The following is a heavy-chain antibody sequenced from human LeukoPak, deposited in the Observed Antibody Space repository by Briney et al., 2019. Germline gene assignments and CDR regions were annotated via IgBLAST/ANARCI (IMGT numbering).Heavy chain of an antibody. J-gene: IGHJ5*02. CDR2: INPKNGGT. V-gene: IGHV1-2*02. Sequence: ASVKVSCKASGYTFTSYDINWVRQAPGQGPEWMGWINPKNGGTKLAQKFQGRVTMTTDTSISTAYMELSKLTSDDTAMYYCARDQGNGYYINWFDPWGQGTLVTVSS. CDR3: ARDQGNGYYINWFDP. CDR1: GYTFTSYD. D-gene: IGHD3-22*01.